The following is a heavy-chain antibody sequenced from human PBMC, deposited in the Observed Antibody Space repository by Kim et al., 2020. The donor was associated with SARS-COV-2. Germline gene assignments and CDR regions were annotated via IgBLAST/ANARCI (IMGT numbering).Heavy chain of an antibody. V-gene: IGHV4-30-2*04. D-gene: IGHD3-10*01. J-gene: IGHJ5*02. CDR3: ARDPGNPNWFDP. Sequence: YYNPSLRSRVYISVDTSTNQFSLKLSSVTAADTAVYYCARDPGNPNWFDPWGQGTLVTVSS.